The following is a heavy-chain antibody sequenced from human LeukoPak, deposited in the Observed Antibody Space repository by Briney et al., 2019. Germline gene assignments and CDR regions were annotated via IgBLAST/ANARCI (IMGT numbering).Heavy chain of an antibody. CDR1: GDSVSSSSYY. Sequence: SETLSLTCTVAGDSVSSSSYYWGWLRQSPGKGLEWFGSMAYDGRTHNNPSLESRVTMSVHTSKNQFSLKLSSVTATDTVVYYCASGSSTTSYFYPLDVWGQGTTVTVS. CDR2: MAYDGRT. CDR3: ASGSSTTSYFYPLDV. V-gene: IGHV4-39*01. J-gene: IGHJ6*02. D-gene: IGHD2/OR15-2a*01.